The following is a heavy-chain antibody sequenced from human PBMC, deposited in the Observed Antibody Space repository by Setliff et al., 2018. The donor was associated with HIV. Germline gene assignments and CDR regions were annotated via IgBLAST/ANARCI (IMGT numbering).Heavy chain of an antibody. J-gene: IGHJ4*02. D-gene: IGHD3-16*01. V-gene: IGHV3-74*01. CDR2: INTDGSST. CDR1: GFSFSSYW. CDR3: AAVPWGHSSLIIDH. Sequence: HPGGSLRLSCAASGFSFSSYWMHWVRQAPGKGLVWVSRINTDGSSTSYADSVRGRFTISRDNAKNSVYLQMHSLRVEDTAVYYCAAVPWGHSSLIIDHWGQGTPVTVSS.